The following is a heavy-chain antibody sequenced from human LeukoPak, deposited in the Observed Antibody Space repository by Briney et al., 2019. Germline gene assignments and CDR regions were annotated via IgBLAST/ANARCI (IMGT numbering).Heavy chain of an antibody. CDR3: ARDYGGNYGWFDP. D-gene: IGHD4-17*01. CDR2: INHSGST. CDR1: GGSFSGYY. V-gene: IGHV4-34*01. J-gene: IGHJ5*02. Sequence: SETLSLTCAVYGGSFSGYYWSWIRQPPGKGLEWIGEINHSGSTNYNPSLKSRVTISVDTSKNQFSLKLSSVTAADTAVYYCARDYGGNYGWFDPWGQGTLVTVSS.